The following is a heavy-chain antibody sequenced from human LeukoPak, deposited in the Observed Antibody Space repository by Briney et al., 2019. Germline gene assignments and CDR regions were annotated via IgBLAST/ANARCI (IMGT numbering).Heavy chain of an antibody. J-gene: IGHJ4*02. CDR1: GFTFSRYW. D-gene: IGHD5-24*01. CDR3: ARDQDPVEMATIFAY. Sequence: PGGSLRLSCAASGFTFSRYWMSWVRQAPGKGQKWVANIKQDGSDKYYVHSVKGRFIISRDNAKHSLYLQMNSLRDEDTAVYYCARDQDPVEMATIFAYWGQGTLVTVSS. V-gene: IGHV3-7*01. CDR2: IKQDGSDK.